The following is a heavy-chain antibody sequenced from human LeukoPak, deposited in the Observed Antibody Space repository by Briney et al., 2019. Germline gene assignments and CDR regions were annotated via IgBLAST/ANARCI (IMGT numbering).Heavy chain of an antibody. CDR3: VRFVPVRTTVTEYYFDY. CDR2: IYYSGSA. D-gene: IGHD4-11*01. Sequence: SETLSLTCTVSGGSISNYWSWIRQPPGKGLEWIGYIYYSGSANYNPSLKSRVTISIDTSKNQFSLKLSSVTAADTAVYYCVRFVPVRTTVTEYYFDYWGQGTLVTVSS. CDR1: GGSISNY. V-gene: IGHV4-59*12. J-gene: IGHJ4*02.